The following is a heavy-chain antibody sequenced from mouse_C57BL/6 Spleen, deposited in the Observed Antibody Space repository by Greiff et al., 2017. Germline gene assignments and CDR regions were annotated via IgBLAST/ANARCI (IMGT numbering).Heavy chain of an antibody. CDR3: VRQGDGYPWFAY. CDR2: IRSKSNNYAT. J-gene: IGHJ3*01. Sequence: DVKLVESGGGLVQPKGSLKLSCAASGFSFNTYAMNWVRQAPGKGLEWVARIRSKSNNYATYYADSVKDRFTISRDDSESMLYLQMNNLKTEDTAMYYCVRQGDGYPWFAYWGQGTLVTVSA. D-gene: IGHD2-3*01. CDR1: GFSFNTYA. V-gene: IGHV10-1*01.